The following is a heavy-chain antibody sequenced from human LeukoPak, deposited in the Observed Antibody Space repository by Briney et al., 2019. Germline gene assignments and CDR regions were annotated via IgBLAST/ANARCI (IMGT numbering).Heavy chain of an antibody. D-gene: IGHD3-10*01. CDR1: GFTFSDYY. CDR2: INWNGGST. Sequence: GGSLRLSCAASGFTFSDYYMSWIRQAPGKGLEWVSGINWNGGSTGCADSVKGRFTISRDNAKNSLYLQVSSLRAEDTAWYYCARGQNYYGSGSQTFDIWGQGTMVTVSS. J-gene: IGHJ3*02. V-gene: IGHV3-20*04. CDR3: ARGQNYYGSGSQTFDI.